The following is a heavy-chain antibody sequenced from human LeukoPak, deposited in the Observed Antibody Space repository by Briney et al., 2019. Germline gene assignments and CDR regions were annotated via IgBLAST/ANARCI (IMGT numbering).Heavy chain of an antibody. CDR2: IYYSGST. D-gene: IGHD3-22*01. J-gene: IGHJ5*02. CDR3: EGNDSSGYSA. CDR1: GGSISSSSYY. Sequence: PSETLSLTCTVSGGSISSSSYYWGWIRQPPGKGLEWIGSIYYSGSTYYNPSLKSRVTISVDTSKNQFSLKLSSVTAADTAVYYCEGNDSSGYSAWGQGTLVTVSS. V-gene: IGHV4-39*01.